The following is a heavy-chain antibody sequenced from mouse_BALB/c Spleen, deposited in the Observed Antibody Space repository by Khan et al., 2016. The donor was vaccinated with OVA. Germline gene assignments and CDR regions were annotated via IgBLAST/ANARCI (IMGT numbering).Heavy chain of an antibody. Sequence: QVRLQQSGAELARPGASVKLSCKASGYTFTDFYINWVKQRTGQGLEWIGEINPGSGDIYYNEKFKGKATLTADKSSSTAYMQLSSLTSEDSAVDSCARRNYFGYTFAYWGQGTLVTVSA. V-gene: IGHV1-77*01. D-gene: IGHD1-2*01. CDR3: ARRNYFGYTFAY. CDR1: GYTFTDFY. J-gene: IGHJ3*01. CDR2: INPGSGDI.